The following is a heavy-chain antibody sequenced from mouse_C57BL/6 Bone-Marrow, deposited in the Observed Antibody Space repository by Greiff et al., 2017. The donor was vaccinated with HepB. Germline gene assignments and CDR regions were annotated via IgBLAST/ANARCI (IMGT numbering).Heavy chain of an antibody. J-gene: IGHJ3*01. D-gene: IGHD1-1*01. CDR2: INPNNGGT. Sequence: EVQLQQSGPELVKPGASVKISCKASGYTFTDYYMNWVKQSHGKSLEWIGDINPNNGGTSYNQKFKGKATLTVDKSSSTAYMELRSLTSEDSAVYYCARDYYGSSYFWFAYWGQGTLVTVSA. CDR1: GYTFTDYY. CDR3: ARDYYGSSYFWFAY. V-gene: IGHV1-26*01.